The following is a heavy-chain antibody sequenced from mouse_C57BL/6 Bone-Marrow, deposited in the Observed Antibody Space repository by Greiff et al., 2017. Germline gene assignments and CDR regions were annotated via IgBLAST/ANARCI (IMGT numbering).Heavy chain of an antibody. CDR2: IFPGSGST. Sequence: VQLQQSGPELVKPGASVKISCKASGYTFTDYYINWVKQRPGQGLEWIGWIFPGSGSTYYNEKFKGKATLTVDKSSITAYMLLSSLTSEDSAVYFCARSSITTVPYWYFDVWGTGTTVTVSS. V-gene: IGHV1-75*01. CDR1: GYTFTDYY. CDR3: ARSSITTVPYWYFDV. D-gene: IGHD1-1*01. J-gene: IGHJ1*03.